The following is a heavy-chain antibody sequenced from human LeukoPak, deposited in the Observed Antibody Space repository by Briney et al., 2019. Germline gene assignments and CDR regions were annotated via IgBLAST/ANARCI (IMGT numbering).Heavy chain of an antibody. V-gene: IGHV3-30*04. J-gene: IGHJ4*02. CDR2: MSFDGSHE. CDR1: GLTFSNSA. Sequence: GGSLRLSCVASGLTFSNSAMHWVRQAPGEGLEWVAIMSFDGSHERYGDSVKGRFTLSRDNSKNTLYLQINSLRTEDTAVYYCARGGKCSDGKCYLIDYWGQGTLVTVSS. D-gene: IGHD2-15*01. CDR3: ARGGKCSDGKCYLIDY.